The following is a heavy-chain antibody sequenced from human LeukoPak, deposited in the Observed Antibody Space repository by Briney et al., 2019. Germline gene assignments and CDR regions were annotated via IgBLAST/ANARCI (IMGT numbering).Heavy chain of an antibody. CDR3: ARDGVSGIDSHFDY. J-gene: IGHJ4*02. D-gene: IGHD1-26*01. Sequence: GGSLSLSYAASGFSFSSYARSWVRQAPGKGLEWVSGISGSGGSTYYADSVKGRFTISRDNSKNTLYLQMNSLRAEDTAVYYCARDGVSGIDSHFDYWGQGTLVTVSS. CDR1: GFSFSSYA. CDR2: ISGSGGST. V-gene: IGHV3-23*01.